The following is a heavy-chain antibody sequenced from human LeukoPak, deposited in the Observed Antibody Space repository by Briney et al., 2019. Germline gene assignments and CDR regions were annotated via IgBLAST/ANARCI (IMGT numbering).Heavy chain of an antibody. D-gene: IGHD2-2*01. Sequence: GGSLRLSCAASGFTFSSYAMHWVRQAPGKGLEWVAVISYDGSNKYYADSVKGRFTISRGNSKNTLYLQMNSLRAEDTAVYYCARALGYCSSTSCYAYYYGMDVWGQGTTVTVSS. V-gene: IGHV3-30-3*01. J-gene: IGHJ6*02. CDR2: ISYDGSNK. CDR3: ARALGYCSSTSCYAYYYGMDV. CDR1: GFTFSSYA.